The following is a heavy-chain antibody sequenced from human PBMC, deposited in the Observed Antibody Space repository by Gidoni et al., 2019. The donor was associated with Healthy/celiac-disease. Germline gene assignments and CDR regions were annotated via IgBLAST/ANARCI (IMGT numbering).Heavy chain of an antibody. CDR1: GRTFSSYA. Sequence: QVPLVQSGAEVNKPGSSLKVSCKASGRTFSSYAISWVRQAPGQGLECMGGNIPIVGTANYAQKFQGRVTITADESTSTAYMELSSLRSEDTAVYYCASGVGATSAYYFDYWGQGTLVTVSS. V-gene: IGHV1-69*01. CDR2: NIPIVGTA. D-gene: IGHD1-26*01. CDR3: ASGVGATSAYYFDY. J-gene: IGHJ4*02.